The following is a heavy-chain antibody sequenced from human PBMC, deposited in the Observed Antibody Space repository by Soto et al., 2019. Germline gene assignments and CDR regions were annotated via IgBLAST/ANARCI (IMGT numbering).Heavy chain of an antibody. CDR2: IIPIFGTA. Sequence: SVKVSCKASGGTFSSYAISWVRQAPGQGLEWMGGIIPIFGTANYAQKFQGRVTITADESTSTAYMELSSLRSEDTAVYYCARDEDYDSAFEPWGQGTLVTVSS. D-gene: IGHD3-22*01. V-gene: IGHV1-69*13. CDR1: GGTFSSYA. J-gene: IGHJ5*02. CDR3: ARDEDYDSAFEP.